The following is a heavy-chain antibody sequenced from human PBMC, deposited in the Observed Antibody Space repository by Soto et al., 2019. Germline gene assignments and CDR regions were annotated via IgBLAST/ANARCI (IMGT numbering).Heavy chain of an antibody. Sequence: QITLKESGPTLVKPTQPLTLTCTFSGFSLSTSGVGVGWIRRPPGKALEWLALIYWDDDKRYRPSLRGRLTITKDTSKRQVVLTLTDVDPVDTATYYCAHSDTFGSTGFASDYWGQGTLVTVSS. CDR2: IYWDDDK. J-gene: IGHJ4*02. V-gene: IGHV2-5*02. CDR1: GFSLSTSGVG. CDR3: AHSDTFGSTGFASDY. D-gene: IGHD3-9*01.